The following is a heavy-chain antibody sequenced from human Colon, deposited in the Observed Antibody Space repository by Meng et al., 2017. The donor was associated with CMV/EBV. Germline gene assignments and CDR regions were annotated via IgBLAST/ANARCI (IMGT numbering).Heavy chain of an antibody. CDR2: IYAGGST. J-gene: IGHJ6*02. Sequence: GESLKISCAVSGFTVYSNYMSWVRQAPGKGLEWVSAIYAGGSTYFADSVKGRFTISRDNARNTVYLQMNSLRAEDTAVYYCARMTNWNYGFHYGMDVWGQGTTVTVSS. CDR1: GFTVYSNY. V-gene: IGHV3-66*02. D-gene: IGHD1-7*01. CDR3: ARMTNWNYGFHYGMDV.